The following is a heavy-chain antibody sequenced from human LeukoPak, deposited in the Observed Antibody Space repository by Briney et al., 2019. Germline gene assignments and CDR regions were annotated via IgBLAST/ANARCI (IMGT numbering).Heavy chain of an antibody. Sequence: PGGSLRLSCAASGFPLSSYAMSWVRQASGKGLEWVSATSSSDPGTYYADSVRGRFTISRDNSKNTLYLQLNSLRVEDAGVYYCAKGPRAYYYGSGTYSKQSYLDYWGQGTLVTVSS. CDR1: GFPLSSYA. D-gene: IGHD3-10*01. V-gene: IGHV3-23*01. CDR2: TSSSDPGT. CDR3: AKGPRAYYYGSGTYSKQSYLDY. J-gene: IGHJ4*02.